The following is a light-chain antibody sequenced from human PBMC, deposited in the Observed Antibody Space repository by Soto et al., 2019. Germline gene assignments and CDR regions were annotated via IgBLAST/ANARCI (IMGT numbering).Light chain of an antibody. CDR2: RND. CDR3: AALDDSLSAVV. J-gene: IGLJ2*01. V-gene: IGLV1-47*01. Sequence: QSVLTQPPSASGTPGQRVTISCSGSSSNIGSNYVSWYQQFPGSAPKLLIYRNDQRPSGVPDRFSGSKSGTSASLAISGPRSEDEADYYCAALDDSLSAVVFGGGTQLTVL. CDR1: SSNIGSNY.